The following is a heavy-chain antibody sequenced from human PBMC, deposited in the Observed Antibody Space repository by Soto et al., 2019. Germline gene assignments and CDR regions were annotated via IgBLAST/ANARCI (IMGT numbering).Heavy chain of an antibody. CDR3: ARDDGQSRYIFDV. J-gene: IGHJ3*01. D-gene: IGHD3-16*02. V-gene: IGHV1-2*02. Sequence: QVQLVQSGAEVKKPGASVKVSCKASAYTFTDYYVHWVRQSPGQGLEWMGWINPNSGGTTYAEKFQGRVTMTSDTSINIVYMELSSLRSDDTAVYYCARDDGQSRYIFDVWGQGTMVTVSS. CDR1: AYTFTDYY. CDR2: INPNSGGT.